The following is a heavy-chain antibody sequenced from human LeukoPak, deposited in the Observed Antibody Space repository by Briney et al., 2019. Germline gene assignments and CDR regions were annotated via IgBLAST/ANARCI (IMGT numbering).Heavy chain of an antibody. CDR3: AKGSTVTTLFAY. CDR2: ISGSGGST. Sequence: GGSLRLSCAASGFTFSSYVMSWVRQAPGKGLEWVSAISGSGGSTYYADSVKGRFTISRDNSKNTLYLQMNSLRAEDTAVYYCAKGSTVTTLFAYWGQGTLVTVSS. V-gene: IGHV3-23*01. D-gene: IGHD4-17*01. J-gene: IGHJ4*02. CDR1: GFTFSSYV.